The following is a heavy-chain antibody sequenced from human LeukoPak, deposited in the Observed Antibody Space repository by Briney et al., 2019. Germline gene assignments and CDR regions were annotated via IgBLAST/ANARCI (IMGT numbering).Heavy chain of an antibody. CDR1: GYTFTGYY. CDR2: INPNSSGT. J-gene: IGHJ4*02. Sequence: ASVKVSCKASGYTFTGYYMHWVRQAPGQGLEWMGWINPNSSGTNYAQKFQGRVTMTRDTSISTAYMELSRLRSDDTAVYYCARDRGPSGYFDYWGQGTLVTVSS. D-gene: IGHD3/OR15-3a*01. V-gene: IGHV1-2*02. CDR3: ARDRGPSGYFDY.